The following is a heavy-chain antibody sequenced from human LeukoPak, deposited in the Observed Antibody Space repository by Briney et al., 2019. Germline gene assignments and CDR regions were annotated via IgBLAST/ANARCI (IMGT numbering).Heavy chain of an antibody. CDR3: ARPHSSSWKLSSY. CDR1: GFTFSSYG. V-gene: IGHV3-30*03. D-gene: IGHD6-13*01. CDR2: ISYDGSNK. J-gene: IGHJ4*02. Sequence: GRSLRLSCAASGFTFSSYGMHWVRQAPGKGLEWVAVISYDGSNKYYADSVKGRFTISRDNSKNTLYLQMNSLRAEDTAVYYCARPHSSSWKLSSYWGQGTLVTVSS.